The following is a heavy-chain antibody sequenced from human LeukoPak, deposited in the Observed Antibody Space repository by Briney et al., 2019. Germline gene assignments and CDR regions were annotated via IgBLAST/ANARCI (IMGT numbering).Heavy chain of an antibody. D-gene: IGHD4-17*01. CDR2: IYSGGST. CDR1: GFTVSSNY. Sequence: PGGSLRLSCAASGFTVSSNYMSWVRQAPGKGLEWVSVIYSGGSTYNADSVKGRFTISRDNSKNTLYLQMNSLRAEDTAVYYCARDLALSNYGEHWGQGTLVTVSS. CDR3: ARDLALSNYGEH. J-gene: IGHJ1*01. V-gene: IGHV3-66*01.